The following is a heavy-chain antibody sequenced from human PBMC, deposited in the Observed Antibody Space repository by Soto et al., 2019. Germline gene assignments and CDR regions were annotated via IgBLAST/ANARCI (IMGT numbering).Heavy chain of an antibody. D-gene: IGHD3-16*02. J-gene: IGHJ3*02. V-gene: IGHV3-33*08. Sequence: QVQLVESGGGVVQPGRSLRLSCAASGFTFSSYAMHWVRQAPGKGLEWVAVIWYDGSNKYYADSVKGRFTISRDNSKNTLYLQMNSLRAEDTAVYYCARDPGHARGGVIVLSAPDIWGQGTMVTVSS. CDR2: IWYDGSNK. CDR3: ARDPGHARGGVIVLSAPDI. CDR1: GFTFSSYA.